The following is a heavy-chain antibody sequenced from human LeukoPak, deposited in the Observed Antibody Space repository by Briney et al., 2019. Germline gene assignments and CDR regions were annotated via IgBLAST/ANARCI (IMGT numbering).Heavy chain of an antibody. CDR2: LDPEDGET. CDR1: GYTLTELS. Sequence: ASVKVSCKVSGYTLTELSMHWVRQAPGKGLEWMGGLDPEDGETIYAQKFQGRVTMTEDTSTDTAYMELSSLRSEDTAVYYCATDLRYSSGPHWFDPWGQGTLVTVSS. D-gene: IGHD6-19*01. V-gene: IGHV1-24*01. J-gene: IGHJ5*02. CDR3: ATDLRYSSGPHWFDP.